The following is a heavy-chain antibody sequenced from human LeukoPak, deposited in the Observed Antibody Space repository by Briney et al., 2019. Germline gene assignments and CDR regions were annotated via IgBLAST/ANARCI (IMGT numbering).Heavy chain of an antibody. CDR2: ISGSGGTA. D-gene: IGHD3-22*01. CDR1: GFTFSSYN. V-gene: IGHV3-23*01. J-gene: IGHJ4*02. CDR3: AKKGYYDGSGYYMYYFDH. Sequence: PGGSLRLSCAASGFTFSSYNMNWVRQAPGKGLEWVSAISGSGGTAYYADSVKGRFTISRDNSKNTLYLQMNSLRAEDTAVYYCAKKGYYDGSGYYMYYFDHWGQGTLVTVSS.